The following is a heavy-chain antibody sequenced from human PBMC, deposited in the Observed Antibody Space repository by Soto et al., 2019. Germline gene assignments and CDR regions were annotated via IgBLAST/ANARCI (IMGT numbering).Heavy chain of an antibody. CDR2: ISYDVSNK. D-gene: IGHD3-22*01. CDR3: ARDDEGYYYDSSCYYPTAPYYYYGIDV. Sequence: GGSLRLSCAASGFTFSSYAMHWVRQAPGKGLEWVAVISYDVSNKYYADSVKGRFTISRDNSTNTLYLQMNSLRAEDTAVYYCARDDEGYYYDSSCYYPTAPYYYYGIDVWGQGTTVTVSS. J-gene: IGHJ6*02. V-gene: IGHV3-30-3*01. CDR1: GFTFSSYA.